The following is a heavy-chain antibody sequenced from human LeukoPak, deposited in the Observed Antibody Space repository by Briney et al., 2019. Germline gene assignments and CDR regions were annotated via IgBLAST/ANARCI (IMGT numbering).Heavy chain of an antibody. Sequence: PGGSLRLSCAASGFTFSSYGMHWVRQAPGKGLEWVAFIRHDGSNKYYADSVKGRFTISRDNAKNSLYLQMNSLRAEDTAVYFCARTAERQQMVQGTYFYYYFMDVWAKGTTVTISS. J-gene: IGHJ6*03. D-gene: IGHD6-13*01. CDR1: GFTFSSYG. CDR2: IRHDGSNK. CDR3: ARTAERQQMVQGTYFYYYFMDV. V-gene: IGHV3-30*02.